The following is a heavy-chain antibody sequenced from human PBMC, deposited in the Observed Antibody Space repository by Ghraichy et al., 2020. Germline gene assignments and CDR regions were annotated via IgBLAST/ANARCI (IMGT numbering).Heavy chain of an antibody. Sequence: GGSLRLSCAASGFTFSSYSMNWVRQAPGKGLEWVSSISSSSSYIYYADSVKGRFTISRDNAKNSLYLQMNSLRAEDTAVYYCASPIVADVHFDYWGQGTLVTVSS. D-gene: IGHD1-26*01. CDR3: ASPIVADVHFDY. J-gene: IGHJ4*02. V-gene: IGHV3-21*01. CDR1: GFTFSSYS. CDR2: ISSSSSYI.